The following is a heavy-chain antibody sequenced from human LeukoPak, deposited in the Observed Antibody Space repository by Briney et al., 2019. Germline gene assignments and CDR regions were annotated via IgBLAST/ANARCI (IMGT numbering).Heavy chain of an antibody. D-gene: IGHD4-23*01. J-gene: IGHJ4*02. CDR2: ISGSGGST. CDR1: GFTFSSYA. CDR3: AKSEGNVQVTPLDY. Sequence: GGSLRLSCAASGFTFSSYAMSWVRQAPGKGLEWVSAISGSGGSTYYADSVKGRFTISRDNSKNTLYLQMNSLRAEDTAVYYCAKSEGNVQVTPLDYWGQGTLVTVSS. V-gene: IGHV3-23*01.